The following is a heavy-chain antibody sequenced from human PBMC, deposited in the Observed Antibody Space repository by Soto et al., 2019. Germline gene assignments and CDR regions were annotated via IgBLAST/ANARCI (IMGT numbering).Heavy chain of an antibody. D-gene: IGHD3-10*01. Sequence: EVQLLESGGGLVQPGGSLRLSCAASGFTFSSYAMSWVRQAPGKGLEWVSAVSHTGGSTYYVHSGRGRFTISRDNSKNTLYLQMNSLRGEDTAVYYCAKDTSLATVIRATYALDVWGQGTTVTVSS. CDR2: VSHTGGST. J-gene: IGHJ6*02. V-gene: IGHV3-23*01. CDR1: GFTFSSYA. CDR3: AKDTSLATVIRATYALDV.